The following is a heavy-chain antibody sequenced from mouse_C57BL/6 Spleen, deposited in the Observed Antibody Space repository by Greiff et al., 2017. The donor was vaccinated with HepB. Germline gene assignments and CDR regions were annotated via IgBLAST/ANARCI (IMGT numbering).Heavy chain of an antibody. D-gene: IGHD3-2*02. CDR3: ARGDSSDPLDY. CDR1: GYTFTSYW. CDR2: IDPSDSET. V-gene: IGHV1-52*01. J-gene: IGHJ2*01. Sequence: VQLQQPGAELVRPGSSVKLSCKASGYTFTSYWMHWVKQRPIQGLEWIGNIDPSDSETHYNQKFKDKATLTVDKSSSTAYMQLSSLTSEDSAVYYCARGDSSDPLDYWGQGTTLTVSS.